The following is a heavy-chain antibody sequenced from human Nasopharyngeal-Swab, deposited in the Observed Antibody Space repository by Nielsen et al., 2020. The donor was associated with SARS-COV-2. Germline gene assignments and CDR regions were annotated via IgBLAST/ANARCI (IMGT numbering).Heavy chain of an antibody. CDR2: IRYDGSNK. D-gene: IGHD3-22*01. V-gene: IGHV3-30*02. Sequence: GGSLRLSCAASGFTFSSYGMHWVRQAPGKGLEWVAFIRYDGSNKYYADSVKGRFTISRDNSKNTLYLQMNSLRAEDTAVYYCAKDGAYDTMIVVVIKGPASDIWGQGTMVTVSS. J-gene: IGHJ3*02. CDR3: AKDGAYDTMIVVVIKGPASDI. CDR1: GFTFSSYG.